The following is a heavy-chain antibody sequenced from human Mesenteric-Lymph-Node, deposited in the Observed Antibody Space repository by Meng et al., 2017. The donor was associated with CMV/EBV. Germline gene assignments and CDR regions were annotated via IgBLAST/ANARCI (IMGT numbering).Heavy chain of an antibody. CDR2: IKSKTDGGTT. D-gene: IGHD6-13*01. V-gene: IGHV3-15*01. CDR3: TTDSPYQGYSSSWYTDY. J-gene: IGHJ4*02. Sequence: MSWVRQAPGKGLEWVGRIKSKTDGGTTDYAAPVKGRFTISRDDSKNTLYLQMNSLKTEDTAVYYCTTDSPYQGYSSSWYTDYWGQGTLVTVSS.